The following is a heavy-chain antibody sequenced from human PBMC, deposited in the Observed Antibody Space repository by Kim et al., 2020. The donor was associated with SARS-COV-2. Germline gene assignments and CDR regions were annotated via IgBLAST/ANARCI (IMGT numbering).Heavy chain of an antibody. Sequence: GGSLRLSCAASGFTFSSYSMNWVRQAPGKGLEWVSSISSSSSYIYYADSVKGRFTISRDNAKNSLYLQMNSLRAEDTAVYYCARVRGSGSPPGAPYYYYGMDVWGQGTTVTVSS. D-gene: IGHD3-10*01. J-gene: IGHJ6*02. CDR2: ISSSSSYI. CDR1: GFTFSSYS. V-gene: IGHV3-21*04. CDR3: ARVRGSGSPPGAPYYYYGMDV.